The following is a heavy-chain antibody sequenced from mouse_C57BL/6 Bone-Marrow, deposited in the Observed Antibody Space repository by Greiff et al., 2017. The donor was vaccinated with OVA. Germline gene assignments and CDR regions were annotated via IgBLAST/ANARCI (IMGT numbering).Heavy chain of an antibody. D-gene: IGHD1-1*01. CDR3: ARHEGYGSSLGWFAY. CDR2: FYPESGSI. J-gene: IGHJ3*01. CDR1: GYTFTEYT. V-gene: IGHV1-62-2*01. Sequence: QVQLQQSGAELVKPGASVKLSCKASGYTFTEYTIHWVKQRSGQGLEWIGWFYPESGSIKYNEKFKDKATLTADKSSSTVYMELSSLTSEDAAVYFCARHEGYGSSLGWFAYGGQGTLVTVTA.